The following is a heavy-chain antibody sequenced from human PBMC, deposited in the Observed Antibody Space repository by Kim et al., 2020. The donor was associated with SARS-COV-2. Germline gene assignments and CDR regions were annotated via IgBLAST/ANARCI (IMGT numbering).Heavy chain of an antibody. CDR3: ASTVIARVVISNY. CDR2: ISYDGSNK. V-gene: IGHV3-30*03. J-gene: IGHJ4*02. CDR1: GFTFSSYG. Sequence: GGSLRLSCAASGFTFSSYGMHWVRQAPGKGLEWVAVISYDGSNKYYADSVKGRFTISRDNSKNTLYLQMNSLRAEDTAVYYCASTVIARVVISNYWGQGTLVTVSS. D-gene: IGHD3-22*01.